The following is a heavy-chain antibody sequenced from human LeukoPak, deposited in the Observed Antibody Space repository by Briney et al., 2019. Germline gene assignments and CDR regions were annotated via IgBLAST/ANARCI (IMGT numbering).Heavy chain of an antibody. Sequence: ASVKVSCKASGYTFTGYYIHWVRQAPGQGLEWMGCINPNSGGTNYAQKFQGRVTMTRDMSTSTDYMELSSLRSEDTAIYYCARDNSVGDNAWWFDPWGQGTLVTVSS. D-gene: IGHD1-26*01. CDR3: ARDNSVGDNAWWFDP. CDR2: INPNSGGT. CDR1: GYTFTGYY. V-gene: IGHV1-2*02. J-gene: IGHJ5*02.